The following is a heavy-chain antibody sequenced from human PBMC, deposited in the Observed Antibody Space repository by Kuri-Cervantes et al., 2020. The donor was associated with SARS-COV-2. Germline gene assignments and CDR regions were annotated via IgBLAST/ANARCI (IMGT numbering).Heavy chain of an antibody. V-gene: IGHV4-39*01. CDR1: GGSISGSSYY. D-gene: IGHD3-10*01. CDR3: ARYYNEGYFDY. CDR2: IYYSGST. Sequence: SETLSLTCTVSGGSISGSSYYWDWIRQPPGKGLEWIGSIYYSGSTYYNPSLKSRVTISVDTSKNQFSLNLTSVTAADSAVYYCARYYNEGYFDYWGQGTLVTVSS. J-gene: IGHJ4*02.